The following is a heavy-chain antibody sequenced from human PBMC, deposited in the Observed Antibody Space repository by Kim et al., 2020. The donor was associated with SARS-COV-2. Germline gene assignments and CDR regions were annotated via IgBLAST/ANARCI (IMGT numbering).Heavy chain of an antibody. CDR3: AGDLAPGTGYFDS. Sequence: YAASVKGRFTISRHTSENVLFLQMNSLRHEDTGIYYCAGDLAPGTGYFDSWGQGTVVTVSS. D-gene: IGHD6-13*01. V-gene: IGHV3-53*04. J-gene: IGHJ4*02.